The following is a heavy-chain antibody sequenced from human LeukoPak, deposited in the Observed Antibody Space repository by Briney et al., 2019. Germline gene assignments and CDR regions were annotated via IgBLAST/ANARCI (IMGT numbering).Heavy chain of an antibody. J-gene: IGHJ4*02. CDR3: ARDGGGWELLPPDY. V-gene: IGHV1-69*10. D-gene: IGHD1-26*01. Sequence: GASVKVSCKASGGTFSSYAISWVRQAPGQGLEWMGGIIPIFGIANYAQKFQGRVTITADKSTSTAYMELSSLRSEDTAVYYCARDGGGWELLPPDYWGQGTLVTVSS. CDR2: IIPIFGIA. CDR1: GGTFSSYA.